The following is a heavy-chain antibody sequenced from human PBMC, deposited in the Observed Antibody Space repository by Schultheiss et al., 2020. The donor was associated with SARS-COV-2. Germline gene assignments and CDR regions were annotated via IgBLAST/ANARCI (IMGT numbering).Heavy chain of an antibody. V-gene: IGHV3-30*03. Sequence: GGSLRLSCAASGFTFSTYGMHWARQAPGKGLEWVAVISNDGSNKYYVDSVKGRFTISRDNSKNTLYLQMNSLRAEDTAVYYCARDEGYYDSSGRGRGLRIVYWGQGTLVTVSS. CDR1: GFTFSTYG. D-gene: IGHD3-22*01. J-gene: IGHJ4*02. CDR3: ARDEGYYDSSGRGRGLRIVY. CDR2: ISNDGSNK.